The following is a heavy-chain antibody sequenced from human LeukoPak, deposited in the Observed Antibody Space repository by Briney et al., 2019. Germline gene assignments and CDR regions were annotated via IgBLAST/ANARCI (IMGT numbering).Heavy chain of an antibody. CDR2: TWYDGSNK. CDR1: GFTFSSYG. V-gene: IGHV3-33*01. J-gene: IGHJ4*02. D-gene: IGHD3-22*01. CDR3: ARDNFYDSSGYYWSRYFDY. Sequence: GGSLRLSCAASGFTFSSYGMHWVRQAPGKGLEWVAVTWYDGSNKYYADSVKGRFTISRDNSKNTLYLQMNSLRAEDTAVYYCARDNFYDSSGYYWSRYFDYWGQGTLVTVSS.